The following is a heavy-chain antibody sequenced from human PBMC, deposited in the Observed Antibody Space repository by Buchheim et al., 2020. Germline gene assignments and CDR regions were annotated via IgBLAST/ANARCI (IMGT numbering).Heavy chain of an antibody. J-gene: IGHJ6*02. Sequence: QVQLVESGGGVVQPGRSLRLSCAASGFTFSSYGMHWVRQAPGKGLEWVAVIWYDGSNKYYADSVKGRFTISRDNSKNTLYLQMNSLRAEDTAVYYCARAVAGPYYYYYGMDVWGQGT. CDR3: ARAVAGPYYYYYGMDV. V-gene: IGHV3-33*01. CDR1: GFTFSSYG. D-gene: IGHD6-19*01. CDR2: IWYDGSNK.